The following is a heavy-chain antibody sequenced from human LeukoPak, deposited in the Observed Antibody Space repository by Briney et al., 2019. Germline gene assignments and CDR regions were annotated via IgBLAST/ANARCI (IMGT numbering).Heavy chain of an antibody. V-gene: IGHV3-21*01. Sequence: GGSLRLSCAASGFTFSRYSMNWVRQAPRKGLEWVSSISHSGYDIYYADSVKGRFTISRDNAKNSLSLQMNNLRIDDTAVYYCANHLACGSTTCPSFDHWGQGTLVTVSS. CDR3: ANHLACGSTTCPSFDH. J-gene: IGHJ4*02. CDR1: GFTFSRYS. D-gene: IGHD2-2*01. CDR2: ISHSGYDI.